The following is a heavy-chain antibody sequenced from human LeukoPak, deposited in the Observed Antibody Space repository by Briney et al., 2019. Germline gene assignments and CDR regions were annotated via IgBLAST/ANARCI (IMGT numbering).Heavy chain of an antibody. Sequence: SQTLSLTCAISGDSVSSNSAAWTWIRQSPSRGLEWLGRTYYRSKWYNDYAESVKSRITISPDTSKNQFSLQLNSVTPDDTAVYYRAREGYSFDSWGQGTLVTVSS. CDR1: GDSVSSNSAA. V-gene: IGHV6-1*01. CDR3: AREGYSFDS. J-gene: IGHJ4*02. CDR2: TYYRSKWYN. D-gene: IGHD5-18*01.